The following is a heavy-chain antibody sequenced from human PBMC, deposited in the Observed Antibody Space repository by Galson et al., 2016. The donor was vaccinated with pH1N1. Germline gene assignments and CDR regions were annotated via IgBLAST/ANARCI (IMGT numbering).Heavy chain of an antibody. V-gene: IGHV4-31*03. D-gene: IGHD3-3*01. CDR3: ARRFFEYLEGLPSDAFDI. CDR2: IDYSGAT. J-gene: IGHJ3*02. Sequence: TLSLPCTISGDSISSGHSCWTWIRQRPGKGLEWVGCIDYSGATYYNPSLKSRLAISLDTSKSHFSLKLTSVTAADTAFYFCARRFFEYLEGLPSDAFDIWGQGTMVTVSS. CDR1: GDSISSGHSC.